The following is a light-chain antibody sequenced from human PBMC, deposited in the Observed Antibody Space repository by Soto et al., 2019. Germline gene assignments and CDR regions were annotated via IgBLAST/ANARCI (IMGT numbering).Light chain of an antibody. V-gene: IGLV1-40*01. J-gene: IGLJ3*02. CDR3: QSYDSSLSGSTV. CDR1: SSNIPTGYD. Sequence: QPVLTQPPSVSGAPGQRVTISCTGSSSNIPTGYDIHWYQQFPGTAPKLLIYGNNNRPSGVPDRFSGSKSGTSASLAITGLQAEDEAIYYCQSYDSSLSGSTVFGGGTKVTVL. CDR2: GNN.